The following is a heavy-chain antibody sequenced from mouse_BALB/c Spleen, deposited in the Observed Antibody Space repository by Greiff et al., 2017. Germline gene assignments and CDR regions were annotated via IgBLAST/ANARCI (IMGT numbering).Heavy chain of an antibody. V-gene: IGHV1S135*01. CDR3: ARWVLYYYGSSHY. D-gene: IGHD1-1*01. Sequence: VQLQQSGPELMKPGASVKISCKASGYSFTSYYMHWVKQSHGKSLEWIGYIDPFNGGTSYNQKFKGKATLTVDKSSSTAYMHLSSLTSEDSAVYYCARWVLYYYGSSHYWGQGTTLTVSS. CDR1: GYSFTSYY. CDR2: IDPFNGGT. J-gene: IGHJ2*01.